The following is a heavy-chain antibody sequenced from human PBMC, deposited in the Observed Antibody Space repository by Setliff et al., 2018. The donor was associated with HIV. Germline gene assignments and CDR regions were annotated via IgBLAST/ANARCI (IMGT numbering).Heavy chain of an antibody. CDR1: GGSIISHY. CDR2: IYTSGST. J-gene: IGHJ6*03. D-gene: IGHD3-3*01. V-gene: IGHV4-4*08. Sequence: ASETLSLTCTVSGGSIISHYWSWIRQPPGKGLEWIGHIYTSGSTNYNPSLKSRVTMSVGTSKNQFSLKLSSVTAADTAVYYCARCYYNFWSGYPLDYMDVWGKGTTVTVSS. CDR3: ARCYYNFWSGYPLDYMDV.